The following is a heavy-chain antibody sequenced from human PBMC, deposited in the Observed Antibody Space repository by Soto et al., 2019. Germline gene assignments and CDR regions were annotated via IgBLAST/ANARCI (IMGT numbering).Heavy chain of an antibody. CDR2: IYYTGSF. J-gene: IGHJ4*02. V-gene: IGHV4-30-4*01. Sequence: SETLSLTCTVSGDPITSGDYYWTWIRQSPGKGLEWIGFIYYTGSFDYNPSLKNRLTISLDRSKNQFSLKLTSVTAADTAVYYCAADWGGTDFWGQGTLVTVSS. CDR1: GDPITSGDYY. D-gene: IGHD3-10*01. CDR3: AADWGGTDF.